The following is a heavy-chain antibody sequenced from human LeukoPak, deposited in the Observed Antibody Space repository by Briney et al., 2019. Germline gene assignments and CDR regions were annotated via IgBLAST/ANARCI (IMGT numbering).Heavy chain of an antibody. J-gene: IGHJ6*03. D-gene: IGHD7-27*01. CDR1: AGSISSGSYY. Sequence: SETLSLTCTVSAGSISSGSYYWNWIRQPAGKGLEWIGRIYTSGSTNYNPSLKSRVTISVDTSKNQFSLKLSSVTAADTAVYHCASGPTTGYYYYMDVWGKGTTVTVSS. V-gene: IGHV4-61*02. CDR2: IYTSGST. CDR3: ASGPTTGYYYYMDV.